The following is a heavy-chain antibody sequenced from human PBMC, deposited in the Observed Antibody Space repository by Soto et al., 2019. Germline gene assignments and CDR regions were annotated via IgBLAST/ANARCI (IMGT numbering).Heavy chain of an antibody. CDR2: IKSKTDGGTT. Sequence: VGSLSLSCAASGFTFSNAWMSSFLQAPGKGREWVGRIKSKTDGGTTDYAAPVKGRFTISRDDSKNTLYRQMNSLKTEDTAVYYCTTYFGPFDYWGQGTLVTVSS. CDR1: GFTFSNAW. D-gene: IGHD3-9*01. V-gene: IGHV3-15*01. CDR3: TTYFGPFDY. J-gene: IGHJ4*02.